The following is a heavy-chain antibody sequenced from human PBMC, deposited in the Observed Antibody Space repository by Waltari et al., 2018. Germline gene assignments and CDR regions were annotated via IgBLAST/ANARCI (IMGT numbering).Heavy chain of an antibody. D-gene: IGHD2-8*01. Sequence: QLQLQESGPGLVKPSETLSLTCTVSGGSISSSSYYWGWIRQPPGKGLEWIGSIYYSGSTYYTPTLKSRVTISVDTSKNQFSLKLSSVTAADTAVYYCARHPAMTIMLWYFDLWGRGTLVTVSS. J-gene: IGHJ2*01. V-gene: IGHV4-39*01. CDR1: GGSISSSSYY. CDR3: ARHPAMTIMLWYFDL. CDR2: IYYSGST.